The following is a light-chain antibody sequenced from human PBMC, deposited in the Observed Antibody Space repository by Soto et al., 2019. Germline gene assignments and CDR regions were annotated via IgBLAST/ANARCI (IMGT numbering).Light chain of an antibody. CDR2: WAS. CDR3: QQYHSDPIT. Sequence: DFVMTQSPDSLAVSLGERATINCKSSQSVLSNSNNKNYLAWFQQKPGHPPKLLIYWASTRESGVPDRFSGSGSATDFTLTISSLQAEDVAVYYCQQYHSDPITFGQGTRLEIK. J-gene: IGKJ5*01. CDR1: QSVLSNSNNKNY. V-gene: IGKV4-1*01.